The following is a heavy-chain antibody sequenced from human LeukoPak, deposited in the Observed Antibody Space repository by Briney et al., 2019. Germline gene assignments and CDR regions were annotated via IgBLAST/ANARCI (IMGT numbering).Heavy chain of an antibody. V-gene: IGHV1-2*02. CDR2: INPNSGGT. D-gene: IGHD3-10*01. Sequence: GASVKVSCNASGYTFTACYVHWVRQAPGQGLEWMGWINPNSGGTNYAQKFQGRVTMTRDTSFNTAYMELSRLRSDDTAVYYCARTKYNYGHFDSWGQGTLVTVFS. CDR3: ARTKYNYGHFDS. CDR1: GYTFTACY. J-gene: IGHJ4*02.